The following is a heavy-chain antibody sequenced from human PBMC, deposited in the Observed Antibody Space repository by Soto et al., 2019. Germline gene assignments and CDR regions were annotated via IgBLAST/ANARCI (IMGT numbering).Heavy chain of an antibody. CDR3: ASQLGYCSGGSCYDWFDP. CDR2: IYYSGST. CDR1: GGSISSSSYY. V-gene: IGHV4-39*01. Sequence: SETLSLTCTVSGGSISSSSYYWGWIRQPPGKGLEWIGSIYYSGSTYYNPSLKSRVTISVDTSKNHFSLKLSSVTAADTAVYYFASQLGYCSGGSCYDWFDPWGQGTLVTVSS. D-gene: IGHD2-15*01. J-gene: IGHJ5*02.